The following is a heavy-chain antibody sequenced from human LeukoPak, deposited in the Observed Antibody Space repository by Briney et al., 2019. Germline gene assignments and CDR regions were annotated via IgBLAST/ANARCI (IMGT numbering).Heavy chain of an antibody. CDR3: ARDLGQYYDTSDNWFDP. CDR2: INSDGINT. Sequence: GGSLRLSCAASGFTFSNYWMHWVRQAPGKGLVWVSRINSDGINTSYADTVKGRFTISRDNAKNTLNLQMNSLRAEDTAVYYCARDLGQYYDTSDNWFDPWGQGTLVTVSS. J-gene: IGHJ5*02. V-gene: IGHV3-74*01. CDR1: GFTFSNYW. D-gene: IGHD3-22*01.